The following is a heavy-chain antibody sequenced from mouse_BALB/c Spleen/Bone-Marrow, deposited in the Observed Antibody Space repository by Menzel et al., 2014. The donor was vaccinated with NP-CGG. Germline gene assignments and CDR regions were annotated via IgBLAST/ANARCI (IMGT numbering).Heavy chain of an antibody. D-gene: IGHD1-1*01. CDR2: INPSNGGT. CDR3: TRSNYGYWFFDV. Sequence: QVQLQQSGAELVKPGASVKLSCKASGYTFTSYYMYWVKQRPGQGLEWIGEINPSNGGTNFNEKFKSKATLTVDKSSNTAYVQLRSLTSEDSAVYHCTRSNYGYWFFDVWGAGTTVTVSS. V-gene: IGHV1S81*02. CDR1: GYTFTSYY. J-gene: IGHJ1*01.